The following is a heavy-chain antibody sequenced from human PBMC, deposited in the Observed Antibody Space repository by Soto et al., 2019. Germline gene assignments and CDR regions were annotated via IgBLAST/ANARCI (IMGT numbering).Heavy chain of an antibody. CDR2: IYYSGST. Sequence: PSETLSLTCTVSGGSISSYYWSWIRQPPGKGLEWIGYIYYSGSTNYNPSLKSRVTISVDTSKNQFSLKLSSVTAADTAVYYCARRVTDYWFDPWGQGPLVTVSS. CDR3: ARRVTDYWFDP. D-gene: IGHD3-3*01. V-gene: IGHV4-59*08. J-gene: IGHJ5*02. CDR1: GGSISSYY.